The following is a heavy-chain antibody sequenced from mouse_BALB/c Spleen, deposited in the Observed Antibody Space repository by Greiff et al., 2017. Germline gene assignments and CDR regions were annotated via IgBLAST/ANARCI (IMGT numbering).Heavy chain of an antibody. J-gene: IGHJ2*01. CDR3: ARWDWDGDYFDY. CDR2: ISYSGST. CDR1: GYSITSDYA. Sequence: EVQLQQSGPGLVKPSQSLSLTCTVTGYSITSDYAWNWIRQFPGNKLEWMGYISYSGSTSYNPSLKSRISITRDTSKNQFFLQLNSVTTEDTATYYCARWDWDGDYFDYWGQGTTLTVSS. D-gene: IGHD4-1*01. V-gene: IGHV3-2*02.